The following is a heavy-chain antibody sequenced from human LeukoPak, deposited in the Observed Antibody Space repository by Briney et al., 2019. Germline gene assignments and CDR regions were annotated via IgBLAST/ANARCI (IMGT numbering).Heavy chain of an antibody. V-gene: IGHV3-9*01. CDR2: ISWNSGSI. CDR1: GFTFDDYA. CDR3: AKDITGWELLYFDY. J-gene: IGHJ4*02. D-gene: IGHD1-26*01. Sequence: GGSLRLSCAASGFTFDDYAMHWVRQAPGKGLEWVSGISWNSGSIGYADSVKGRFTISRDNAKNSLYLQMNSLRAEDTALYYCAKDITGWELLYFDYWGQGTLVTVSS.